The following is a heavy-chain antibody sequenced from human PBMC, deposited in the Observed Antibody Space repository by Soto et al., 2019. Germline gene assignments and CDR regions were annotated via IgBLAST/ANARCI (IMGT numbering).Heavy chain of an antibody. D-gene: IGHD2-15*01. CDR3: ARDRGGNPDY. CDR1: GGSISSGGYY. V-gene: IGHV4-31*03. CDR2: ISYSGST. Sequence: PSETLSLTCTVSGGSISSGGYYWSWIRQHPGKGLEWIGYISYSGSTYYNPSLKSRVTISVDTSKNQFSLKLSSVTAADTAVYYCARDRGGNPDYWGQGTLVTVSS. J-gene: IGHJ4*02.